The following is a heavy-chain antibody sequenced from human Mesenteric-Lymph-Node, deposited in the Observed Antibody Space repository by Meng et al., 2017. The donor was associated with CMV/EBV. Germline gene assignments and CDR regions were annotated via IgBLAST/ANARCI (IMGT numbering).Heavy chain of an antibody. CDR3: ARRGGDRGTFFDF. D-gene: IGHD4-17*01. CDR2: ISAFTDGRA. Sequence: SGYTFASFGLSWVRQAPGQGLEWMGWISAFTDGRADYALKFQGRVTMTIDTSTSTAYMELRSLRSDDTAIYFCARRGGDRGTFFDFWGQGTLVTVSS. V-gene: IGHV1-18*04. CDR1: GYTFASFG. J-gene: IGHJ4*02.